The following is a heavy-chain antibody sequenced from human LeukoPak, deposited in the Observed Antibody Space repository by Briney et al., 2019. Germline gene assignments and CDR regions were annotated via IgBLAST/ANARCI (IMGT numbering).Heavy chain of an antibody. CDR3: AKDGRFGELLQYYFDH. D-gene: IGHD3-10*01. CDR2: ISWNSGSI. CDR1: GFTFDDYA. V-gene: IGHV3-9*01. Sequence: PGGSLRLSCAASGFTFDDYAMHWVRQAPGKGLEGVSGISWNSGSIGYADSVKGRFTISRDNTKNSVYLQMNSLRAEDTALYYCAKDGRFGELLQYYFDHWGQGTLVTVSS. J-gene: IGHJ4*02.